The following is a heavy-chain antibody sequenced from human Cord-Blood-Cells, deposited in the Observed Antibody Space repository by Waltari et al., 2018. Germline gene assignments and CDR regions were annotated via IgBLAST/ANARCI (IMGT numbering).Heavy chain of an antibody. Sequence: SYAISWVRQAPGQGLEWMGGIIPIFGTANYAQKFQGRVTITADESTSTAYMELSSLRSEDTAVYYCARDLNWNYDYWGQGTLVTVSS. D-gene: IGHD1-1*01. J-gene: IGHJ4*02. V-gene: IGHV1-69*01. CDR3: ARDLNWNYDY. CDR1: SYA. CDR2: IIPIFGTA.